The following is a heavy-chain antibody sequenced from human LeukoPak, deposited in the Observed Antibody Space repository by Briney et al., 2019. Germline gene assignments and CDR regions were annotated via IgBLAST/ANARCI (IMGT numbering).Heavy chain of an antibody. CDR3: ARGHEWAPNSSPGY. J-gene: IGHJ4*02. V-gene: IGHV1-8*01. Sequence: ASVKVSCTASGYTFTSYDIYWVRQAAGQGLEWMGWMNPNSGNTGYTQKFQGRVTMTRNNSISTAYMELSSLRSEDTALYYCARGHEWAPNSSPGYWGQGTLVTVSS. D-gene: IGHD6-19*01. CDR1: GYTFTSYD. CDR2: MNPNSGNT.